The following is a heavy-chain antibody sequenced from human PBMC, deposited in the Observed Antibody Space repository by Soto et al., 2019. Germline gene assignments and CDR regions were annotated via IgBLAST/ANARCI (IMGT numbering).Heavy chain of an antibody. CDR2: ISYDGSNK. CDR1: GFTFSSYA. V-gene: IGHV3-30-3*01. J-gene: IGHJ4*02. CDR3: ARRCPHIQLWLRASGNCYDY. Sequence: QVQLVESGGGVVQPGRSLRLSCAASGFTFSSYAMHWVRQAPGKGLEWVAVISYDGSNKYYADSVKGRFTFSRDNSKNTLYLQMNSLRAKDRAVYYWARRCPHIQLWLRASGNCYDYWGQGTLVTVSS. D-gene: IGHD5-18*01.